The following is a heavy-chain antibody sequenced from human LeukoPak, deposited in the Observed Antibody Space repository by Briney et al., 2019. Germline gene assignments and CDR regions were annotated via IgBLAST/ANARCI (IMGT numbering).Heavy chain of an antibody. J-gene: IGHJ3*02. Sequence: AGGSLRLSCAASGFTFSSYAMSWVRQAPGEGLEWVSAISGSGGSTYYAHSVEGRFTSSRDNSKNTMYLQKNSLRAEDTAVYYCAKDPGIAVAGTEDDAFDIWGQGTMVTVSS. CDR1: GFTFSSYA. V-gene: IGHV3-23*01. D-gene: IGHD6-19*01. CDR3: AKDPGIAVAGTEDDAFDI. CDR2: ISGSGGST.